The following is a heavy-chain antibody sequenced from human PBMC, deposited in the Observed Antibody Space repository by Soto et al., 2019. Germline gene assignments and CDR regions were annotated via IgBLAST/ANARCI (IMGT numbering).Heavy chain of an antibody. CDR2: ISGSGGST. J-gene: IGHJ5*02. V-gene: IGHV3-23*01. D-gene: IGHD6-13*01. Sequence: GGSLRLSCATSGFTFSSYAMSWVRQAPGKGLEWVSAISGSGGSTYYADSVKGRFTISRDNSKNTLYLQMNSLRAEDTAVYYCAKDLYPEPYSSSVLDPWGQGTLVTVSS. CDR3: AKDLYPEPYSSSVLDP. CDR1: GFTFSSYA.